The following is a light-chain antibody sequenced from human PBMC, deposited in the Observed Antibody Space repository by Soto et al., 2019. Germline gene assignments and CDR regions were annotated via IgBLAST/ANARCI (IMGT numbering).Light chain of an antibody. V-gene: IGLV2-18*01. CDR1: SSDVGRYNR. J-gene: IGLJ1*01. CDR2: EVR. CDR3: SLFTTNSTFV. Sequence: QSVLTQPPSVSGAPGQSVRISCTGSSSDVGRYNRVSWYQQPPGTAPKLLIYEVRNRPSGVPDRFSGSRSANTASLTISGLQAEDEADYYCSLFTTNSTFVFGAGTKVTVL.